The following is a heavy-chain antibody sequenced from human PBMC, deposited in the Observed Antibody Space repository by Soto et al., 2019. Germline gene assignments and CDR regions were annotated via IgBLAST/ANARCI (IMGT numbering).Heavy chain of an antibody. Sequence: APVKVSCKASGYTFTSYGISWVRQAPGQALEWMGWISAYNGNTNYAQKLQGRVTMTTDTSTSTAYMELRSLRSDDTAVYYCARDFLLHCISGWPDDAFDIWGQGTMVTVS. V-gene: IGHV1-18*01. CDR3: ARDFLLHCISGWPDDAFDI. J-gene: IGHJ3*02. D-gene: IGHD6-19*01. CDR1: GYTFTSYG. CDR2: ISAYNGNT.